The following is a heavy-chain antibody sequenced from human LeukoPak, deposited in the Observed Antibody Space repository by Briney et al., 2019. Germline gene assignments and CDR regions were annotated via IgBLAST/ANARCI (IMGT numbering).Heavy chain of an antibody. D-gene: IGHD1-26*01. CDR3: AREYSGSRFDY. CDR1: GFTFSSYG. V-gene: IGHV3-33*01. CDR2: IWYDGSNK. J-gene: IGHJ4*02. Sequence: PGRSLRLSCAASGFTFSSYGMHWVCQAPGKGLEWVAVIWYDGSNKYYADSVKGRFTISRDDSKNTLYLRMNSLRAEDTAVYYCAREYSGSRFDYWGQGTLVTVSS.